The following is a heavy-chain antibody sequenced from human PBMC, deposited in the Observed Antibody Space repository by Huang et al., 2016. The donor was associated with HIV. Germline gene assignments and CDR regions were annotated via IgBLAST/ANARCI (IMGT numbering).Heavy chain of an antibody. CDR3: AKEARAITSALNWFDS. J-gene: IGHJ5*01. D-gene: IGHD6-6*01. CDR1: GFTFDNFA. CDR2: IGGSGVST. Sequence: EVHLLELGGGSVQPGGSLRLSCAASGFTFDNFAMNWVRQAPGKGPEWVSGIGGSGVSTNYADSGKGRFTISRDTSKNTVFLQMNSLRAEDTAVYYCAKEARAITSALNWFDSWGPGILVTVSS. V-gene: IGHV3-23*01.